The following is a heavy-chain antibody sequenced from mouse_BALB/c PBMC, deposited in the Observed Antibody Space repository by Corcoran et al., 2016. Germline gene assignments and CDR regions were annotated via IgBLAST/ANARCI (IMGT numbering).Heavy chain of an antibody. J-gene: IGHJ4*01. CDR3: ARSAYGNFRCYGAMVN. CDR2: INTNYDST. Sequence: EVQLQQFGAELVKPGASVKISCKASGYTFTDYNMDWVKQSHGKSLEWIGDINTNYDSTSYNQQFKGKATLTVDKSSSTAYMELRRVTSEDTAGEYCARSAYGNFRCYGAMVNGGQGTAVTVSS. CDR1: GYTFTDYN. V-gene: IGHV1-18*01. D-gene: IGHD2-10*02.